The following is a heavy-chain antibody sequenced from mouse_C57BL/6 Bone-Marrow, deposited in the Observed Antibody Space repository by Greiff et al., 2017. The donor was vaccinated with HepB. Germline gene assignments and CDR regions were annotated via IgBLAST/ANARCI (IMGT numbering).Heavy chain of an antibody. CDR3: ARKEYEYFDY. CDR1: GYAFSSYW. CDR2: IYPGDGDT. Sequence: QVHVKQSGAELVKPGASVKISCKASGYAFSSYWMNWVKQRPGKGLEWIGQIYPGDGDTNYNGKFKGKATLTADKSSSTAYMQLSSLTSEDSAVYFCARKEYEYFDYWGQGTTLTVSS. D-gene: IGHD2-14*01. J-gene: IGHJ2*01. V-gene: IGHV1-80*01.